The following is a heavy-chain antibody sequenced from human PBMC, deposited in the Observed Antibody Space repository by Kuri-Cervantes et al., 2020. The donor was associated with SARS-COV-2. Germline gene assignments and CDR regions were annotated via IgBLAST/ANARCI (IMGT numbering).Heavy chain of an antibody. CDR1: GFTFSRSW. CDR3: ARDGAARRLYMDV. CDR2: INSDGSVT. Sequence: GESLKISCAASGFTFSRSWMLWVRQAPGKGLVWVSRINSDGSVTSYPDSVEGRFTISRDNAKNTLSLQMNSLSAEDTAVYYCARDGAARRLYMDVWGKGTTVTVSS. V-gene: IGHV3-74*01. D-gene: IGHD6-6*01. J-gene: IGHJ6*03.